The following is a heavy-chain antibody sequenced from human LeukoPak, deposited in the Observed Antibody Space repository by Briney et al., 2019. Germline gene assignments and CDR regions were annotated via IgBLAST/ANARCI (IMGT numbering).Heavy chain of an antibody. J-gene: IGHJ3*02. Sequence: PSETLSLTCAVYGGVFSGYYWGWIRKPPGKGLEWIGEINHSGSTNYNPSLKSRVTISVDTSKNQFSLKLSSVTAADTAVYYCARDPRLYDSSGYYIWGTFDIWGQGTMVTVSS. CDR1: GGVFSGYY. CDR2: INHSGST. CDR3: ARDPRLYDSSGYYIWGTFDI. D-gene: IGHD3-22*01. V-gene: IGHV4-34*01.